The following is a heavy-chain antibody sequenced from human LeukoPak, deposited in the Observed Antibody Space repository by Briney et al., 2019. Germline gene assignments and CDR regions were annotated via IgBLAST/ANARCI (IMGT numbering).Heavy chain of an antibody. CDR1: GFTFSNYG. D-gene: IGHD3-22*01. Sequence: PGGSLRLSCAASGFTFSNYGMNWVRQAPGKGLEWVSGITGNGGTTCYADSVKGRFTISRDNSKNTVYLQMNSLRAEDTAVYYCARDGAYDSSGYYFGYWGQGTLVTVSS. V-gene: IGHV3-23*01. CDR2: ITGNGGTT. J-gene: IGHJ4*02. CDR3: ARDGAYDSSGYYFGY.